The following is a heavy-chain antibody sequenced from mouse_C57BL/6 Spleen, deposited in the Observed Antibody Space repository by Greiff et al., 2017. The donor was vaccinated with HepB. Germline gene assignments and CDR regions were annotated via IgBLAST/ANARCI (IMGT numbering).Heavy chain of an antibody. CDR3: ARWGWLLRGYFDY. D-gene: IGHD2-3*01. Sequence: VQLQQSGTELVKPGASVKLSCKASGYTFTSYWMHWVKQRPGQGLEWIGNINPSNGGTNYNEKFKSKATLTVDKSSSTAYMQISSLTSEDSAVYYCARWGWLLRGYFDYWGQGTTLTVSS. CDR1: GYTFTSYW. J-gene: IGHJ2*01. V-gene: IGHV1-53*01. CDR2: INPSNGGT.